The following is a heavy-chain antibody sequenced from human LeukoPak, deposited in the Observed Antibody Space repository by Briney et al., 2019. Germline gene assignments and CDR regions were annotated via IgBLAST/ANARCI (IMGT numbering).Heavy chain of an antibody. CDR2: IYHSGST. J-gene: IGHJ6*03. V-gene: IGHV4-38-2*01. D-gene: IGHD2-15*01. CDR3: VRGGYCSGGSCYQHYYYYYYMDV. CDR1: GYSISSGYY. Sequence: SETLSLTCAVSGYSISSGYYWGWIRQPPGKGLEWIGSIYHSGSTYYNPSLKSRVTISVDTSKNQFSLKLNSVTAADTALYYCVRGGYCSGGSCYQHYYYYYYMDVWGKGTTVTVSS.